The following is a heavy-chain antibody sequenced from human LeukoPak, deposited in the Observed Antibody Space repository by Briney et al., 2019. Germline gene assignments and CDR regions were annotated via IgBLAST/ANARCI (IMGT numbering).Heavy chain of an antibody. CDR2: ISGSGGST. Sequence: GGSLRLSCAASGFTFSSYVMSWVRQAPGKGLECVSAISGSGGSTYFADSVKGRFTISRDNSKSSLFLQMNSLRAEDTAVYYCAKDLRPQIPYGESPRGTAPMGHWGQGTLVTVSS. V-gene: IGHV3-23*01. D-gene: IGHD4-17*01. J-gene: IGHJ4*02. CDR1: GFTFSSYV. CDR3: AKDLRPQIPYGESPRGTAPMGH.